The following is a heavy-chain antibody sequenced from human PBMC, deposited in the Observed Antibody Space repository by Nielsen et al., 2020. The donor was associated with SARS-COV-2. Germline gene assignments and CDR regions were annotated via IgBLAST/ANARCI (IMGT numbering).Heavy chain of an antibody. Sequence: GGSLRLSCAASGFTFSSYAMHWVRQAPGKGLEWVAVISYDGSNKYYADSVKGRFTISRDNSKNTLYLQMNSLRAEDTAVYYCARAGGHNFVGWFDPWGQGTLVTVSS. CDR3: ARAGGHNFVGWFDP. V-gene: IGHV3-30-3*01. J-gene: IGHJ5*02. D-gene: IGHD2-8*02. CDR1: GFTFSSYA. CDR2: ISYDGSNK.